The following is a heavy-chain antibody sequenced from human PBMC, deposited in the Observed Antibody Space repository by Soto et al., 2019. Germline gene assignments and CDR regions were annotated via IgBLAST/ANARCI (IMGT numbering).Heavy chain of an antibody. CDR3: AREAQDYYFYH. Sequence: QVQLQESGPGLVKPSETLTLTCTVSPGSISSSYWSWIRQPPGRGLEWIGHVAYSGTTKYNPSLKSRGSISVSTSKRQFSLRLTSVTAADTAVYYCAREAQDYYFYHWGQGILVTVSS. V-gene: IGHV4-59*01. D-gene: IGHD1-26*01. CDR2: VAYSGTT. CDR1: PGSISSSY. J-gene: IGHJ5*02.